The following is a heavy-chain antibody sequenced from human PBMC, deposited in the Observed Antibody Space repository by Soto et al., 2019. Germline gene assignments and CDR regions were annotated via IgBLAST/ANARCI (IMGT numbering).Heavy chain of an antibody. CDR3: ARMSYFYDKWYFDL. D-gene: IGHD3-22*01. Sequence: QLQESGPGLVMPSQTLSLTCTVSGASINNNDYYWSWIRQTPGKGLEWIGYVYYSGSTDYIPSLKSRLSMSIDKSQNPFTLKLNSVTAADTATYYCARMSYFYDKWYFDLWGRGTLVTVSS. J-gene: IGHJ2*01. V-gene: IGHV4-30-4*01. CDR1: GASINNNDYY. CDR2: VYYSGST.